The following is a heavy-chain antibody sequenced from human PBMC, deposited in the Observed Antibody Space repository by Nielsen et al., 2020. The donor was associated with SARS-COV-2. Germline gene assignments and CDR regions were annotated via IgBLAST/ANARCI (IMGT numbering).Heavy chain of an antibody. J-gene: IGHJ5*02. CDR1: GGSISSGGYY. CDR3: ARERIVRRGNSPYCGGDCYLNWFDP. V-gene: IGHV4-31*03. CDR2: IYYSGST. D-gene: IGHD2-21*02. Sequence: SETLSLTCTVSGGSISSGGYYWSWIRQHPGKGLEWIGYIYYSGSTYYNPSLKSRVTISVDTSKNQFSLKLSSVTAADTAVYYCARERIVRRGNSPYCGGDCYLNWFDPWGQGTLVTVSS.